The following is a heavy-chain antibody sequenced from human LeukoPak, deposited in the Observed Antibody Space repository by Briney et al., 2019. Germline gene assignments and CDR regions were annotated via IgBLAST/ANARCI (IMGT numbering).Heavy chain of an antibody. J-gene: IGHJ5*02. CDR2: INHSGST. CDR3: ARESGTYYHDSSGYFPNWFDP. D-gene: IGHD3-22*01. CDR1: GGSFSGYY. V-gene: IGHV4-34*01. Sequence: SETLSLTCAVYGGSFSGYYWSWIRQPPGKGLEWIGEINHSGSTNYNPSLKSRVTISVDTSKNQFSLKLSSVTAADTAVYYCARESGTYYHDSSGYFPNWFDPWGQGTLVTVSS.